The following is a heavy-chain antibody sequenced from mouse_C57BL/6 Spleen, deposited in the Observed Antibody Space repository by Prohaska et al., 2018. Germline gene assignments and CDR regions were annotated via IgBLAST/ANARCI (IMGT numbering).Heavy chain of an antibody. J-gene: IGHJ4*01. D-gene: IGHD2-5*01. CDR2: LNPNYGTT. Sequence: KRLEWIGVLNPNYGTTSYNQKFKGKATLTVDQSSSTAYMELNSLTSEDSAVYYCARRGYSNYAMDYWGQGTSVTVSS. V-gene: IGHV1-39*01. CDR3: ARRGYSNYAMDY.